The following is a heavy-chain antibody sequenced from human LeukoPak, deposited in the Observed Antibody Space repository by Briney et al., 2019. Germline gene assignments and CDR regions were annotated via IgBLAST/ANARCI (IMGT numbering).Heavy chain of an antibody. J-gene: IGHJ5*02. D-gene: IGHD1-26*01. CDR2: ISGSGDST. CDR3: AKDRERELLHWFDP. CDR1: GFTFSSYA. V-gene: IGHV3-23*01. Sequence: PGGSLRLSCEASGFTFSSYAMSWVRQAPGKGLEWVSGISGSGDSTYYADSVKGRFAIYRDNSKNTLYLQMNSLRAEDTAVFYYAKDRERELLHWFDPWGQGTLVTVSS.